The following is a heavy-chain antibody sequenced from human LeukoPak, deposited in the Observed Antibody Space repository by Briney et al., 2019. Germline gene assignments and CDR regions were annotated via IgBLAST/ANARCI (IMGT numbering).Heavy chain of an antibody. CDR3: AKWAGRYSSSWWIDY. CDR1: GYTFSTYA. Sequence: PGGSLRLSCAASGYTFSTYAVSWVRQAPGKGLEWVSVISGSGSSTYYADSVKGRFTISRDNSKNTLYLQMNSLRAEDTAVYYCAKWAGRYSSSWWIDYWGQGTLVTVS. CDR2: ISGSGSST. D-gene: IGHD6-13*01. J-gene: IGHJ4*02. V-gene: IGHV3-23*01.